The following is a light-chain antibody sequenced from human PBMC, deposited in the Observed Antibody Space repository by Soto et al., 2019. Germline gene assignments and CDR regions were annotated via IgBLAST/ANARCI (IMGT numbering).Light chain of an antibody. Sequence: DIQMTQSPSSVSTSVGDRVTITCRASQGISSRLVWYQQIPGKAPKLLIYAASILQSGVPSRFSGSGSGTDFTLTISSLQPEDFATYYCQQANSFPLTFGGGTKVESK. CDR2: AAS. J-gene: IGKJ4*01. V-gene: IGKV1D-12*01. CDR1: QGISSR. CDR3: QQANSFPLT.